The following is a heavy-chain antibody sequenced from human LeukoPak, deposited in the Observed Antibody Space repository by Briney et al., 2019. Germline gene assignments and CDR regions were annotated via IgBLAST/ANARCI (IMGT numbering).Heavy chain of an antibody. V-gene: IGHV3-21*01. Sequence: NPGGSLRLSCAASGFTFSSYGMSWVRQAPGKGLEWVSSISSSSSYIYYADSVKGRFTISRDNAKNSLYLQMNSLRAEDTAVYYCARDGTLNWNDGYYYYYMDVWGKGTTVTISS. J-gene: IGHJ6*03. CDR1: GFTFSSYG. CDR2: ISSSSSYI. D-gene: IGHD1-20*01. CDR3: ARDGTLNWNDGYYYYYMDV.